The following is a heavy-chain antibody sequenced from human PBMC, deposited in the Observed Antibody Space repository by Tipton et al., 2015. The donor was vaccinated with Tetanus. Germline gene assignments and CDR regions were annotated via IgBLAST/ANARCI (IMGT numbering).Heavy chain of an antibody. V-gene: IGHV4-39*01. CDR3: ARHPPGYCTNGVCYSYYFDY. CDR1: GGSFSGYY. CDR2: IYYSGST. J-gene: IGHJ4*02. Sequence: TLSLTCAVYGGSFSGYYWGWIRQPPGKGLEWIGSIYYSGSTYYNPSLKSRVTISVDTSKNQFSLKLSSVTAADTAVYYCARHPPGYCTNGVCYSYYFDYWGQGTLVTVSS. D-gene: IGHD2-8*01.